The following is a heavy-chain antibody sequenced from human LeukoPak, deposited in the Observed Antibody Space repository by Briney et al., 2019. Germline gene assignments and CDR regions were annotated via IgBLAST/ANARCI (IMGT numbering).Heavy chain of an antibody. J-gene: IGHJ4*02. CDR1: GFTFSDSA. D-gene: IGHD2-21*02. CDR3: TTCGGDCYLHY. Sequence: GGSLRLSCAASGFTFSDSAMHWVRQASGKGLEWVGRIRSKANSYATAYAASVKGRFTISRDDSKNTAYLQMNSLKTEDTAVYYCTTCGGDCYLHYWGQGTLVTVSS. V-gene: IGHV3-73*01. CDR2: IRSKANSYAT.